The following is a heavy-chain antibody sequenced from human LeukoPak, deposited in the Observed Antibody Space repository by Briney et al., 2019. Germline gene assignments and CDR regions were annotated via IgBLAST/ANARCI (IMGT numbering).Heavy chain of an antibody. D-gene: IGHD3-10*01. Sequence: SETLSLTCTVSGASISSGSYYWSWIRQPAGKGLEWIGRIYTSGSTNYNPSLKNRVTISVDTSKNQFSLKLSSVTAADTAVYYCARVVFGSGSYDRRVDYWGQGTLVTVSS. CDR1: GASISSGSYY. CDR3: ARVVFGSGSYDRRVDY. J-gene: IGHJ4*02. CDR2: IYTSGST. V-gene: IGHV4-61*02.